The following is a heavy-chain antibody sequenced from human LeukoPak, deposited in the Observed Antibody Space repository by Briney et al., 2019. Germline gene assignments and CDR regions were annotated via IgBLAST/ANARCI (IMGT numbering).Heavy chain of an antibody. V-gene: IGHV1-18*01. CDR1: GYTFTSYG. CDR3: ARVRGDYGGPYFDY. D-gene: IGHD4-23*01. Sequence: GASVKVSCKAAGYTFTSYGISWVRQAPGQGLEWMGWISAYNGNTNYAQKLQGRVTMTTDTSTSTAYMELRSLRSDDTAVYYCARVRGDYGGPYFDYWGQGTLVTVSS. J-gene: IGHJ4*02. CDR2: ISAYNGNT.